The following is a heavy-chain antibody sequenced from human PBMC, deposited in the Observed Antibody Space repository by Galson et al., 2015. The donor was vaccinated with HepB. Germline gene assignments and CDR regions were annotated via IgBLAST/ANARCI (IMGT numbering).Heavy chain of an antibody. V-gene: IGHV3-66*01. D-gene: IGHD3-22*01. Sequence: SLRLSCAASGFTVSSNYMSWVRQAPGKGLEWVSVIYSGGSTYYADSVKGRFTISRDNSKNTLYLQMNSLRAEDTAVYYCASRYSSGYYLSRHDAFDIWGQGTMVTVSS. J-gene: IGHJ3*02. CDR2: IYSGGST. CDR1: GFTVSSNY. CDR3: ASRYSSGYYLSRHDAFDI.